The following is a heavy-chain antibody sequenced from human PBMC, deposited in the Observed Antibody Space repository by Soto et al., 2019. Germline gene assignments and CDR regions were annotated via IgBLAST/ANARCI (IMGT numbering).Heavy chain of an antibody. V-gene: IGHV3-48*02. J-gene: IGHJ4*02. CDR3: ARDSAWGGSYPWAFDY. CDR1: GFTFSSYS. D-gene: IGHD1-26*01. Sequence: GGSLRLSCAASGFTFSSYSMNWVRQAPGKGLEWVSYISSSSSTIYYEDSVKGRFTISRDNAKNSLYLQMNSLRDEDTAVYYCARDSAWGGSYPWAFDYWGQGTLVTVSS. CDR2: ISSSSSTI.